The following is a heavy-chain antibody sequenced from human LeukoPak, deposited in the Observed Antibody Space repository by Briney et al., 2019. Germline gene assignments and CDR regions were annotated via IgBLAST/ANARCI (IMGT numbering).Heavy chain of an antibody. J-gene: IGHJ6*02. CDR1: GYTFTIYD. V-gene: IGHV1-8*01. CDR2: MNPNNGGT. Sequence: ASVKVSCKASGYTFTIYDINWVRQAPGQGVEGVGWMNPNNGGTVYAQKFQGRVTMTRDTSTGTLYMELNSLKSEDTAVYYCARGAIFGVTPRGYGMDVWGQGTTVTVSS. CDR3: ARGAIFGVTPRGYGMDV. D-gene: IGHD3-3*01.